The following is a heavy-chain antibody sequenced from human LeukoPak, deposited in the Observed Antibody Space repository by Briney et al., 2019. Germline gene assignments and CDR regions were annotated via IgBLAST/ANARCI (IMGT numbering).Heavy chain of an antibody. D-gene: IGHD3-22*01. Sequence: SETLSLTCGVYGGSLSPYYWTWIRQPPGKGLGWIGEISHSGVTNYNPSLKNRVTTSVDTSKNQFSLNLSTVTAADTAVYYCARGLRDYYAGSGYYHYFDYWGQGTLVTASS. V-gene: IGHV4-34*01. CDR2: ISHSGVT. J-gene: IGHJ4*02. CDR1: GGSLSPYY. CDR3: ARGLRDYYAGSGYYHYFDY.